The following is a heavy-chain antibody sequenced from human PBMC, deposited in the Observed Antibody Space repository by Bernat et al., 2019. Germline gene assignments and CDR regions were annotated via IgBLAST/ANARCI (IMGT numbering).Heavy chain of an antibody. CDR2: IIPIFGTE. CDR1: GGTFSSYA. J-gene: IGHJ6*03. Sequence: QVQLVQSGAEVKKPGSSVKVSCKASGGTFSSYAISWVRQAPGQGLEWLGGIIPIFGTENYAQKFQGRVTITGDESTSTAYMELSRLRSEDTAVYYCERGVVVPAAINYYYYYMDVWGKGTTVTVSS. CDR3: ERGVVVPAAINYYYYYMDV. D-gene: IGHD2-2*01. V-gene: IGHV1-69*01.